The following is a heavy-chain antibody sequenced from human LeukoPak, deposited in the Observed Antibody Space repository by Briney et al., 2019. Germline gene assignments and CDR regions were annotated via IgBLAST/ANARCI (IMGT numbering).Heavy chain of an antibody. CDR2: IKSKTDGGTT. CDR3: TTEQNVLRCFDWLFWFDY. CDR1: GFTFSNAW. Sequence: PGGSLRLSCAASGFTFSNAWMSWVRQAPGKGLKWVGRIKSKTDGGTTDYAAPVKGRFTISRDDSKNTLYLQMNSLKTEDTAVYYCTTEQNVLRCFDWLFWFDYWGQGTLVTVSS. D-gene: IGHD3-9*01. V-gene: IGHV3-15*01. J-gene: IGHJ4*02.